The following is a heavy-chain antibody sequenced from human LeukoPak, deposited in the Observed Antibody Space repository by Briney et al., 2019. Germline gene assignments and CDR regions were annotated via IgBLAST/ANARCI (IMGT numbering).Heavy chain of an antibody. CDR2: IYYSGST. J-gene: IGHJ4*02. CDR3: ARHGPPPTTVTTGFDY. Sequence: PSQTLSLTCTVSGGTISSYYWSWIRQPPGKGLEWIGYIYYSGSTNYNPSLKSRVTISVDTSKNQFSLKLSSVTAADTAVYYCARHGPPPTTVTTGFDYWGQGTLVTVSS. V-gene: IGHV4-59*08. CDR1: GGTISSYY. D-gene: IGHD4-17*01.